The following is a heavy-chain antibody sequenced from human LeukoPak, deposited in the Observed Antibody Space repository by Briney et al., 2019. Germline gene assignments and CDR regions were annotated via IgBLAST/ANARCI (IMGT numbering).Heavy chain of an antibody. CDR1: GYTFTGYY. Sequence: GASVKVSCKASGYTFTGYYTHWVRQAPGQGLEWMGWINPNSGGTNYAQKFQGRVTMTRDTSISTAYMELSRLRSDDTAVYYCARDQYDILTGYYFDYWGQGTLVTVSS. D-gene: IGHD3-9*01. CDR3: ARDQYDILTGYYFDY. CDR2: INPNSGGT. V-gene: IGHV1-2*02. J-gene: IGHJ4*02.